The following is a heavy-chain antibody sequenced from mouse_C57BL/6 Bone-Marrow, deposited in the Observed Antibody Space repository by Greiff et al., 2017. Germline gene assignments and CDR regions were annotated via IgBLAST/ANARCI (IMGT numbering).Heavy chain of an antibody. CDR2: ISPGSGST. CDR1: GYTFTSYW. D-gene: IGHD4-1*01. J-gene: IGHJ2*01. CDR3: AREGETGTHFDD. V-gene: IGHV1-55*01. Sequence: QVQLQQPGAELVKPGASVKMSCKASGYTFTSYWLTWVKQRPGQGLEWIGDISPGSGSTNYNEKFKSKATLTVDTSSSTAYMQLSSLTSEDSAVYYCAREGETGTHFDDWGPGTTLTGSS.